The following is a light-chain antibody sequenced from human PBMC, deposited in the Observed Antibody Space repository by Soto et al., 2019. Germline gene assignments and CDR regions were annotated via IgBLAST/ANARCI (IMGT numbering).Light chain of an antibody. V-gene: IGKV3-20*01. J-gene: IGKJ1*01. Sequence: EIVLTQSPGTLSLSPGERATLSCRASQSVISNYLAWYQQKPGQAPRLLIYGASSRATGTPDRFSGSGSGTDFTLTISRLEPEDLAVYYCHQYGSSRTFGQGTKVDIK. CDR2: GAS. CDR1: QSVISNY. CDR3: HQYGSSRT.